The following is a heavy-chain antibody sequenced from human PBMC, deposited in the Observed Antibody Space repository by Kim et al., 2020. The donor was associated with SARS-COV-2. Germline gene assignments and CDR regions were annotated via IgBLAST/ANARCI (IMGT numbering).Heavy chain of an antibody. Sequence: SETLSLTCTVSGGSISSGGYYWSWIRQHPGKGLEWIGYIYYSGSTYYNPSLKSRVTISVDTSKNQFSLKLSSVTAADTAVYYCARATYYDFWSGLYSWFDPWGQGTLVTVSS. CDR3: ARATYYDFWSGLYSWFDP. V-gene: IGHV4-31*03. J-gene: IGHJ5*02. CDR2: IYYSGST. CDR1: GGSISSGGYY. D-gene: IGHD3-3*01.